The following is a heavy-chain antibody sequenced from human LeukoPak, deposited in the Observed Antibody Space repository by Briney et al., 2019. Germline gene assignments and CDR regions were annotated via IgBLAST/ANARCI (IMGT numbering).Heavy chain of an antibody. V-gene: IGHV3-23*01. J-gene: IGHJ6*02. CDR3: AKVADVHDILTGSPGGYYGMDV. D-gene: IGHD3-9*01. Sequence: GGSLRLSCAASGFTFSSYAMSWVRQAPGKGLEWVSAISGSAGSTYYADSVKGRLTISRDNSTNTLYLQMNSLRAEDTAVYYCAKVADVHDILTGSPGGYYGMDVWGQGTTVTVSS. CDR1: GFTFSSYA. CDR2: ISGSAGST.